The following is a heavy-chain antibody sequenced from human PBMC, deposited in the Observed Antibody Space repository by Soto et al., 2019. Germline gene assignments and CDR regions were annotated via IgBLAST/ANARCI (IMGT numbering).Heavy chain of an antibody. Sequence: GPLRLSCAASGFTFSIYAMSWVRQAPGEGLEWVSAISGSGGSTYYADSVKGRFTTPRDNSKTTLYLQPTTLRAEDTAVYYCAKGLDMVAPILDYWGQGTLVTVSS. V-gene: IGHV3-23*01. CDR3: AKGLDMVAPILDY. CDR2: ISGSGGST. CDR1: GFTFSIYA. J-gene: IGHJ4*02. D-gene: IGHD5-12*01.